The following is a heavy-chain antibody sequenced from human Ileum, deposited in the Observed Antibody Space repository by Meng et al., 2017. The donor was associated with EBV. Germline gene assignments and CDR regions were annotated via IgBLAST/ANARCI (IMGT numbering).Heavy chain of an antibody. D-gene: IGHD3-22*01. CDR3: ARNVPGTSAYYD. CDR2: IYYSGST. J-gene: IGHJ4*02. Sequence: QGMLQESGQGLVKPSAPLSLTCAVSGYSISSTNWWGWIRQPPGKGLEWIGYIYYSGSTSYNPSLKSRVTMSVDTSKNQFSLNLNSVTAVDTAVYYCARNVPGTSAYYDWGQGTLVTVSS. V-gene: IGHV4-28*01. CDR1: GYSISSTNW.